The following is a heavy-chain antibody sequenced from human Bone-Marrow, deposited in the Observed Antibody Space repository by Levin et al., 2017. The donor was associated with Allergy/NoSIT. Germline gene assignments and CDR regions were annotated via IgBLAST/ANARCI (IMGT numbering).Heavy chain of an antibody. CDR2: ISYDTKKE. D-gene: IGHD3-3*01. J-gene: IGHJ6*02. Sequence: SGGSLRLSCATSAFTFNSSSMHWVRQAPGKGLEWVAVISYDTKKEYYSDSVEGRFTISRDNSKNVLFLQMNSLRVEDTAVYYCARETADDFWSGYYAGDGLDAWGQGTAVTVSS. CDR3: ARETADDFWSGYYAGDGLDA. CDR1: AFTFNSSS. V-gene: IGHV3-30*04.